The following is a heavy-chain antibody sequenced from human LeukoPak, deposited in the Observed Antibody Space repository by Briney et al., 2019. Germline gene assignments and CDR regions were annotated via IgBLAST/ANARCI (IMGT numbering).Heavy chain of an antibody. CDR1: GYTLTELS. V-gene: IGHV1-24*01. CDR2: FDPEDGET. CDR3: ATDLVGATLWVVY. Sequence: GASVNVSCTVSGYTLTELSMHWVRQAPGKGLEWMGGFDPEDGETIYAQKFQGRVTMTEDTSTDTAYMELSSLRSEDTAVYYCATDLVGATLWVVYWGQGTLVTVSS. D-gene: IGHD1-26*01. J-gene: IGHJ4*02.